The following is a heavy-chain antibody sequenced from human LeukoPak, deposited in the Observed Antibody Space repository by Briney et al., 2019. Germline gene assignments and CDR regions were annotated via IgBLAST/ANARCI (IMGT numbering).Heavy chain of an antibody. CDR1: GGSTSNHR. CDR2: VYSSGSS. V-gene: IGHV4-4*07. J-gene: IGHJ4*02. Sequence: PSETLSLTCSVSGGSTSNHRWSWIRQPAGRALEWIGHVYSSGSSTFNPSLSSRVSMSEDMSKNQISLKLTSVTAADTAVYYCARSSGRYSSSWWGYWGQGTLVTVSS. D-gene: IGHD6-13*01. CDR3: ARSSGRYSSSWWGY.